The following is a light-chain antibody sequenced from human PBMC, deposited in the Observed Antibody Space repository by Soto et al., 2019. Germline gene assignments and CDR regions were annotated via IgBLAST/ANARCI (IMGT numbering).Light chain of an antibody. J-gene: IGLJ1*01. CDR3: QSYDSSLSGV. V-gene: IGLV2-14*01. Sequence: QSALTQPASVSGSPGQSITISCTGTSSDVGGYNYVSWYQQHPGKAPKLLIYGNSNRPSGVPDRFSGSKSGTSASLAITGLQAEDEADYYCQSYDSSLSGVFGTGTKVTVL. CDR2: GNS. CDR1: SSDVGGYNY.